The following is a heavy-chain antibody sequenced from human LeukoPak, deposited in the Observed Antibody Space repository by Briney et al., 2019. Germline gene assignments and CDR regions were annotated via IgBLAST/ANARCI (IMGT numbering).Heavy chain of an antibody. D-gene: IGHD4-17*01. CDR3: ARFNYGDYVLKLPHPDY. J-gene: IGHJ4*02. CDR1: GYTFTSYA. V-gene: IGHV1-3*01. Sequence: ASVKVSCKASGYTFTSYAMHWVRQAPGQRLEWMGWINAGNGNTKYSQKFQGRVTITRDTSASTAYMELSSLRSEDTAVYYCARFNYGDYVLKLPHPDYWGQGTLVTVSS. CDR2: INAGNGNT.